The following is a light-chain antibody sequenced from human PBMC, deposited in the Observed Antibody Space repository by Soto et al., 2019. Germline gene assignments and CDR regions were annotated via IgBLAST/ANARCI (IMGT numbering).Light chain of an antibody. Sequence: DIQMTQSPSTLSASVGDRVTITCRASQSISRGLAWHQQKPGKAPRLLIYDASNLQRGVPSRFSGSGSGKEFTLTIPSLQPEDFATYSCQQYNDYSGMFGQGTKVDLK. CDR1: QSISRG. CDR2: DAS. V-gene: IGKV1-5*01. J-gene: IGKJ1*01. CDR3: QQYNDYSGM.